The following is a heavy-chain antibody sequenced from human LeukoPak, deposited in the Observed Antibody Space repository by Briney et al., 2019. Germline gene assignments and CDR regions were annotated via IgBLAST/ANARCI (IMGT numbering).Heavy chain of an antibody. Sequence: SETLSLTCTVSGGSISSRSYYWGWTRQPPGKGLEWIGEINHSGITNYNPSLKSRVTISVDTSKNQFSLKLSSVTAADTAVYYCARGPGRVTMIVVATNWFDPWGQGTLVTVSS. CDR3: ARGPGRVTMIVVATNWFDP. D-gene: IGHD3-22*01. V-gene: IGHV4-39*07. J-gene: IGHJ5*02. CDR1: GGSISSRSYY. CDR2: INHSGIT.